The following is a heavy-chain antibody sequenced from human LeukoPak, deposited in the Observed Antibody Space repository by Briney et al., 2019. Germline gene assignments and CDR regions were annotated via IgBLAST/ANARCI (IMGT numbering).Heavy chain of an antibody. J-gene: IGHJ4*02. D-gene: IGHD3-3*01. CDR3: ARGRITIFGVLTPHFDY. CDR1: RVSINSYY. CDR2: IYDNVNT. V-gene: IGHV4-59*01. Sequence: SETLSLTCTISRVSINSYYWTWLRQPPGKGVEGVGYIYDNVNTNYNPSLKSRVTISVDTSKTQFSLKLSSVTAADTAVYHCARGRITIFGVLTPHFDYWGQGTLVTVAS.